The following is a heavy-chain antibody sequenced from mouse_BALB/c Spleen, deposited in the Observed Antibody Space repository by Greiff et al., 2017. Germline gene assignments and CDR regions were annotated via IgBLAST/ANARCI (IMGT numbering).Heavy chain of an antibody. J-gene: IGHJ2*01. CDR3: ARSRDYGSSPPDY. Sequence: QVQLQQSGAELVRPGVSVKISCKGSGYTFTDYAMHWVKQSHAKSLEWIGVISTYYGDASYNQKFKGKATMTVDKSSSTAYMELARLTSEDSAIYYCARSRDYGSSPPDYWGQGTTLTVSS. CDR1: GYTFTDYA. V-gene: IGHV1S137*01. D-gene: IGHD1-1*01. CDR2: ISTYYGDA.